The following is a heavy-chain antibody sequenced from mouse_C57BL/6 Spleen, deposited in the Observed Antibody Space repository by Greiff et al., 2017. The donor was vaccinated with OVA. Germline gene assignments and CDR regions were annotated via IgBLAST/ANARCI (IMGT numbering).Heavy chain of an antibody. Sequence: QVQLQQSGAELAKPGASVKLSCKASGYTFTSYWMHWVKQRPGQGLEWIGYINPSSGYTKYNQKFKDKATLTADKSSSTAYMQLSSLTYEDSAVYYCARAPSNSSGYVGWFAYWGQGTLVTVSA. J-gene: IGHJ3*01. CDR3: ARAPSNSSGYVGWFAY. V-gene: IGHV1-7*01. D-gene: IGHD3-2*02. CDR1: GYTFTSYW. CDR2: INPSSGYT.